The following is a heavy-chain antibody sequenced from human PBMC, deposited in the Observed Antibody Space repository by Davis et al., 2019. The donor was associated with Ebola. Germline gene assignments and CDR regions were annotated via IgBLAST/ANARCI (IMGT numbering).Heavy chain of an antibody. V-gene: IGHV1-18*01. J-gene: IGHJ4*02. CDR3: ARVNYDFWSGYDY. D-gene: IGHD3-3*01. Sequence: ASVKVSCKASGYIFRNYDINWVRQASGQGLEWMGWISAYNGNTNYAQKLQGRVTMTTDTPTSTAYMELRSLRSDDTAVYYCARVNYDFWSGYDYWGQGTLVTVSS. CDR2: ISAYNGNT. CDR1: GYIFRNYD.